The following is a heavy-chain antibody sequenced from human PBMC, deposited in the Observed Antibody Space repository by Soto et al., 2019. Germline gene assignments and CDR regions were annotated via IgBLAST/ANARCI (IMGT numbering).Heavy chain of an antibody. Sequence: QVQLVQSGAEVKKPGSSVKVSCKASGGTFSSYAISWVRQAPGQGLEWMGGIIPIFGTANYAQKFQGRVTITADESTSTAYMELSSLRSEDTAVYYCASEPMEDDYYGMDVWGQGTTVTVSS. J-gene: IGHJ6*02. CDR2: IIPIFGTA. V-gene: IGHV1-69*01. CDR3: ASEPMEDDYYGMDV. CDR1: GGTFSSYA. D-gene: IGHD3-10*01.